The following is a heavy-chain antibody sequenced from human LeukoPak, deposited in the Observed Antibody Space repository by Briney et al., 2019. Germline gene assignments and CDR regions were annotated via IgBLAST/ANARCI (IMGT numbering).Heavy chain of an antibody. Sequence: PSETLSLTCTVTGGSISSSSYYWGWIRQPPGKRLEWIGSIYYSGSTYYNPSLKSRVTISVDTSKNQFSLKLSSVTAADTAVYYCARVYCSGGACNRYFFDFWGQGTLVTVSS. V-gene: IGHV4-39*01. D-gene: IGHD2-15*01. CDR2: IYYSGST. CDR3: ARVYCSGGACNRYFFDF. J-gene: IGHJ4*02. CDR1: GGSISSSSYY.